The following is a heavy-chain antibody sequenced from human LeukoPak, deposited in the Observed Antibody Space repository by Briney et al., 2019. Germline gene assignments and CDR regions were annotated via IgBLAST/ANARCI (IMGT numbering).Heavy chain of an antibody. D-gene: IGHD3-10*01. J-gene: IGHJ6*03. Sequence: ASVKVSCKASGYTFTDYYMHWVRQAPGQGLEWMGIINPSGGSTSYAQKFQGRVTMTRDMSTSTVYMELSSLRSEDTAVYYCARDLKIARGGPSHYYYYMDVWGKGTTVTVSS. CDR3: ARDLKIARGGPSHYYYYMDV. CDR2: INPSGGST. V-gene: IGHV1-46*01. CDR1: GYTFTDYY.